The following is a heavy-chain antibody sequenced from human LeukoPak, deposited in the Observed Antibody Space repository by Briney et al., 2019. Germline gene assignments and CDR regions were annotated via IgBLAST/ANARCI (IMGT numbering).Heavy chain of an antibody. Sequence: GRSLRLSCAASGFTFSSYTMHWVRQAPGKGLEWVAVISYDGSNKYYADSVKGRFTISRDNSKNTLYLQMNSLRAEDTAVYYCARGVANYYDNSGYQIWGQGTLVTVSS. CDR1: GFTFSSYT. D-gene: IGHD3-22*01. J-gene: IGHJ4*02. CDR3: ARGVANYYDNSGYQI. CDR2: ISYDGSNK. V-gene: IGHV3-30*14.